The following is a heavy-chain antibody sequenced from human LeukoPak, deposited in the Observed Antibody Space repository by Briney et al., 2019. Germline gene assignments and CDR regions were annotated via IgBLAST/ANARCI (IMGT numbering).Heavy chain of an antibody. Sequence: ALVKVSCKASGYTFTGYYLHWVRQAPGQGLEWMGWINPNTGGTNYAQNFQGRVTMTRDTSISTAYMEVTRLRSDDTAVYYCARALVPAAQRLSSWGQGTLVTVSS. CDR2: INPNTGGT. D-gene: IGHD2-2*01. CDR1: GYTFTGYY. V-gene: IGHV1-2*02. J-gene: IGHJ5*02. CDR3: ARALVPAAQRLSS.